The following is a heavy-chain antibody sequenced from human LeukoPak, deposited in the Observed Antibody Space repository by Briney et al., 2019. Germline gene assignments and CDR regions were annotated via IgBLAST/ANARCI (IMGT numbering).Heavy chain of an antibody. D-gene: IGHD3-16*01. Sequence: GESLKISCQASGYDFSNYWIGWVRQMPGKGLDWIGVIYPADSNTRFSPSFQGRVSISFGKSIGTAYLQWMSLKPSDSAMYYCARPRGDLVDGLDFWGQGTLVTVSS. CDR2: IYPADSNT. V-gene: IGHV5-51*01. CDR3: ARPRGDLVDGLDF. CDR1: GYDFSNYW. J-gene: IGHJ4*02.